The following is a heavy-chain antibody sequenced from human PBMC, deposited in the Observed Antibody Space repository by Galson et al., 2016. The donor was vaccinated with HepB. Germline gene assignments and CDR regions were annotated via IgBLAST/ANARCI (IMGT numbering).Heavy chain of an antibody. Sequence: SVKVSCKASGYTFTSYGISWVRQAPGQGLEWMGWISAYNGNANYAQKLRGRVTMTTDTSTSTVYMELRSLRSDDTAVYYCARDAVSGNYYFLDYWGQGTPVTVSS. J-gene: IGHJ4*02. CDR2: ISAYNGNA. D-gene: IGHD1-26*01. CDR3: ARDAVSGNYYFLDY. CDR1: GYTFTSYG. V-gene: IGHV1-18*01.